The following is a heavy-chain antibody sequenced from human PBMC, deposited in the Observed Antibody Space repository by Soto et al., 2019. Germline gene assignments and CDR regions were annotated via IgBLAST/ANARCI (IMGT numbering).Heavy chain of an antibody. D-gene: IGHD2-21*01. V-gene: IGHV4-4*02. CDR3: ATLPPRIVVVFTEMPT. Sequence: QVQLRESGPRLVKPSGTLSLTCAVSGGSVSSSYWWTWVRQAPGKGLQWIGEIYHNGITNYNPSLRSRLSRSVDKSNNEFSLSLTSVTAADTAVYYCATLPPRIVVVFTEMPTWGQGIVVTVSS. CDR2: IYHNGIT. CDR1: GGSVSSSYW. J-gene: IGHJ4*02.